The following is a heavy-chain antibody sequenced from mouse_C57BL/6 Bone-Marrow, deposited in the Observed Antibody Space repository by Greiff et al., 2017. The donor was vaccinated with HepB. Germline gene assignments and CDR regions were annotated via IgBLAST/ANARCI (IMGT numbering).Heavy chain of an antibody. J-gene: IGHJ3*01. CDR3: AREDGYPSWFAY. Sequence: EVQRVESGPELVKPGASVKIPCKASGYTFTDYNMDWVKQSHGKSLEWIGDINPNNGGTIYNQKFKGKATLTVDKSSSTAYMELRSLTSEDTAVYYCAREDGYPSWFAYWGQGTLVTVSA. CDR1: GYTFTDYN. D-gene: IGHD2-3*01. V-gene: IGHV1-18*01. CDR2: INPNNGGT.